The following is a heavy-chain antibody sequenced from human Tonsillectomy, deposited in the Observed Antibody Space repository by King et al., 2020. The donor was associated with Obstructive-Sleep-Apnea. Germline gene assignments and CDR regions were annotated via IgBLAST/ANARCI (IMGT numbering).Heavy chain of an antibody. CDR3: ARHDIVVVPAAPNYGMDV. CDR1: GFTFSDYY. J-gene: IGHJ6*02. V-gene: IGHV3-11*06. D-gene: IGHD2-2*01. CDR2: ISSSSSYT. Sequence: VQLVESGGGLVKPGGSLRLSCAASGFTFSDYYMSWIRQAPGKGLEWVSYISSSSSYTNYADSVKGRFTISRDNAKNSLYLQKNSLRAEDTAVYYCARHDIVVVPAAPNYGMDVWGQGTTVTVSS.